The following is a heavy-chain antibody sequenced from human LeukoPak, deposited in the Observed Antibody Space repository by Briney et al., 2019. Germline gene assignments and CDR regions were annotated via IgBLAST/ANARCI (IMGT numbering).Heavy chain of an antibody. J-gene: IGHJ5*02. Sequence: PSETLSLTCTVSGGSISSSSYYWRWIRQPPGKGLEWIGSIYYSGSTYYNPSLKSRVTISVDTSKNQFSLKLSSVTAADTAVYYCARHSGDCYNFNWFDPWGQGTLVTVSS. D-gene: IGHD5-24*01. CDR2: IYYSGST. V-gene: IGHV4-39*01. CDR1: GGSISSSSYY. CDR3: ARHSGDCYNFNWFDP.